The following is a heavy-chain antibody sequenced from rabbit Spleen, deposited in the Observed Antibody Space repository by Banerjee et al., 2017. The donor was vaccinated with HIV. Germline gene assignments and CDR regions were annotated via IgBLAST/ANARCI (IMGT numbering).Heavy chain of an antibody. CDR2: IDPNKSGST. J-gene: IGHJ4*01. Sequence: QSLEESGGDLVKPGASLTLSCKASGFSISSSYWICWVRQAPGKGLELIACIDPNKSGSTRYASWAKGRFTISKTSSTTVTLQMTSLTAADTATYFCARDGRSTSAWSFNLWGPGTLVTVS. D-gene: IGHD1-1*01. V-gene: IGHV1S40*01. CDR3: ARDGRSTSAWSFNL. CDR1: GFSISSSYW.